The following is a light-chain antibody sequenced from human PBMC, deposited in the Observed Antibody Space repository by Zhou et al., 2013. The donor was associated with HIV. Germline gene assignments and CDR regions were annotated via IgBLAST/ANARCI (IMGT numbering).Light chain of an antibody. CDR3: QQYDKWPLT. J-gene: IGKJ5*01. Sequence: EIVLAQSPATLSLSPGERATLSCRASQSISTYLAWYQQKPGQAPRLLIYGASTRATGIPARFSGSGSATEFTLTISSLQSEDFAVYHCQQYDKWPLTFGQGTRLEIK. CDR1: QSISTY. CDR2: GAS. V-gene: IGKV3-15*01.